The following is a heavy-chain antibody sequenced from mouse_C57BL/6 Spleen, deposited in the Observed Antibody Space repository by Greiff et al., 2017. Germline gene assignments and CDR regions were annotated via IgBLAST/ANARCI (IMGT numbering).Heavy chain of an antibody. CDR3: ARNPYDPYAMDY. V-gene: IGHV1-52*01. D-gene: IGHD1-1*01. CDR2: IDPSDSET. J-gene: IGHJ4*01. CDR1: GYTFTSYW. Sequence: QVQLQQSGAELVRPGSSVKLSCKASGYTFTSYWMHWVKQRPIQGLEWIGNIDPSDSETHYNQKFKDKATLTVDKSSSTAYLQLSSLTSEDSAVYDCARNPYDPYAMDYWGQGTSVTVSS.